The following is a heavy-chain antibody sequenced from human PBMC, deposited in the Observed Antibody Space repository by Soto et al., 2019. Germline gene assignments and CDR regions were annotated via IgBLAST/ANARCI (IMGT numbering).Heavy chain of an antibody. CDR1: GESISSSSYY. CDR2: IYHSGRT. V-gene: IGHV4-39*01. CDR3: ARQRTTVVTQDYFDY. J-gene: IGHJ4*02. D-gene: IGHD2-21*02. Sequence: SETLSLTCIVSGESISSSSYYWGWIRQPPGKGLEWIGSIYHSGRTYYNPSLKSRVSISIEKSKNQFSLKLSSVTAAETALYYCARQRTTVVTQDYFDYWRQRALVSVAS.